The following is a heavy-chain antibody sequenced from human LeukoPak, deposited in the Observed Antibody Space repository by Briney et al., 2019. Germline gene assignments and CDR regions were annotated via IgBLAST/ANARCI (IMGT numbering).Heavy chain of an antibody. V-gene: IGHV5-51*01. CDR1: GFDFTAYG. Sequence: GESLKISCKCSGFDFTAYGIAWVRHMPGKGLEWMGNIYPGDSDTAYRQSRYSPSFQGQVIMSADKSISTVYLQWTSLKASDTAMYYRARHFHSAWFGYWGQGSLVTVSS. J-gene: IGHJ4*02. CDR3: ARHFHSAWFGY. CDR2: IYPGDSDTAYRQS. D-gene: IGHD2/OR15-2a*01.